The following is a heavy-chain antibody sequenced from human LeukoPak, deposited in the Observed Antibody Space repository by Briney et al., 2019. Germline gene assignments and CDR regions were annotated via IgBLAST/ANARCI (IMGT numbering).Heavy chain of an antibody. CDR2: IYYSGST. V-gene: IGHV4-39*01. CDR1: GGSISSSSYY. CDR3: ARIRAVGAYSPLDY. D-gene: IGHD1-26*01. Sequence: SETLSLTCTVSGGSISSSSYYWGWIRQPPGKGLEWIGSIYYSGSTYYNPSLKSRVTISVDTSKNQFSLRLSSVTAADTAVYYCARIRAVGAYSPLDYWGQGTLVTVSS. J-gene: IGHJ4*02.